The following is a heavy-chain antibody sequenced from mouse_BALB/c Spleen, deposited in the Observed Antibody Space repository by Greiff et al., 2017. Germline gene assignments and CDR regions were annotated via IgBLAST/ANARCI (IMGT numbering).Heavy chain of an antibody. CDR3: AIGNYAY. V-gene: IGHV14-3*02. J-gene: IGHJ3*01. CDR1: GFNIKDTY. Sequence: EVKLVESGAELVKPGASVKLSCTASGFNIKDTYMHWVKQRPEQGLEWIGRIDPANGNTKYDPKFQGKATITADTSSNTAYLQLSSLTSEDTAVYYCAIGNYAYWGQGTLVTVSA. D-gene: IGHD2-1*01. CDR2: IDPANGNT.